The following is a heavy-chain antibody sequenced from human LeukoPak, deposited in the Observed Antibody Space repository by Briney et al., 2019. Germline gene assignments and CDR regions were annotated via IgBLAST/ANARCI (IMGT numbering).Heavy chain of an antibody. Sequence: ASVKVSCKASGGTFSSYAISWVRQAPGQGLEWMGGIIPIFGTANYAQKFQGRVTITADESTSTAYMELSSLRSEDTAVYYCAGRAAHKAAAGTLFDYWGQGTLVTVSS. CDR1: GGTFSSYA. J-gene: IGHJ4*02. V-gene: IGHV1-69*13. CDR2: IIPIFGTA. CDR3: AGRAAHKAAAGTLFDY. D-gene: IGHD6-13*01.